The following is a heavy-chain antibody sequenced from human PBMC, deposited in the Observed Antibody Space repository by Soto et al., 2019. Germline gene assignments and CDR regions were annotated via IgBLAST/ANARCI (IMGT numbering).Heavy chain of an antibody. V-gene: IGHV4-34*01. CDR3: ARRRSTTQGRNWFDP. J-gene: IGHJ5*02. CDR1: GGSFSGYY. Sequence: SETLSLTCAVYGGSFSGYYWSWIRQPPGKGLEWIGEINHSGSTNYNPSLKSRVTISVDTSKNQFSLKLSSVTAADTAVYYCARRRSTTQGRNWFDPWGQGTLVTVSS. CDR2: INHSGST. D-gene: IGHD4-17*01.